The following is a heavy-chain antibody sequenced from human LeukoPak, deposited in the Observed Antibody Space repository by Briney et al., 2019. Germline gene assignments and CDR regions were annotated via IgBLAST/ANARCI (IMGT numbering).Heavy chain of an antibody. J-gene: IGHJ4*02. CDR3: ANGGLNYYDSSGYTYFDY. CDR1: GGSISSSSYY. CDR2: IYYSGST. V-gene: IGHV4-39*01. D-gene: IGHD3-22*01. Sequence: SETLSLTCTVSGGSISSSSYYWGRIRQPPGKGLEWIGSIYYSGSTYYNPSLKSRVTISVDTSKNQFSLKLSSVTAADTAVYYCANGGLNYYDSSGYTYFDYWGQGTLVTVSS.